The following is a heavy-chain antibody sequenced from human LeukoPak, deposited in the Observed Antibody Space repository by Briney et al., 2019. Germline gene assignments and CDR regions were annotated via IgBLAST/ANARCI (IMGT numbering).Heavy chain of an antibody. V-gene: IGHV1-8*01. J-gene: IGHJ5*02. CDR3: AGLVLRRGNWFDP. CDR2: MNPNSGNT. CDR1: GYTFTSYD. Sequence: ASVKVSCKASGYTFTSYDINWVRQATGQGLEWMGWMNPNSGNTGYAQKFQGRVTMTRNTSISTACMELSSLRSEDTAVYYCAGLVLRRGNWFDPWGQGTLVTVSS. D-gene: IGHD6-6*01.